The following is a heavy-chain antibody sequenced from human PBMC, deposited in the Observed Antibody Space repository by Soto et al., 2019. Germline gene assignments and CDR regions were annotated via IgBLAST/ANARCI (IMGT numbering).Heavy chain of an antibody. V-gene: IGHV4-30-4*01. CDR3: ARGRYCLTGRCFPNWFDS. CDR1: GDSISTVDYF. D-gene: IGHD2-15*01. Sequence: QVHLLESGPGLVKPSQTLSLTCSVSGDSISTVDYFWAWIRQPPGQALEYIGYIYKSTTTYYNPSFDSRVAISLDTSKSQFCITVTSVTAADTAVYFCARGRYCLTGRCFPNWFDSWGQGTLVTVYS. J-gene: IGHJ5*01. CDR2: IYKSTTT.